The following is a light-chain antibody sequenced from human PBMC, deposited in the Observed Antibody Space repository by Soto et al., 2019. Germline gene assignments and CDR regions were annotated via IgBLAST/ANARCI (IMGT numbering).Light chain of an antibody. J-gene: IGKJ4*01. CDR1: QSVSSN. V-gene: IGKV3-15*01. CDR2: GAS. CDR3: QQYNNWTLT. Sequence: EIVMTQSPATLSVSPGERATLSCRASQSVSSNLAWYQQKPGQAPRLLIYGASTRATGIPARFSGSGSGTEFTLTISSLKYEDCAVYYCQQYNNWTLTFGGGTKVDIK.